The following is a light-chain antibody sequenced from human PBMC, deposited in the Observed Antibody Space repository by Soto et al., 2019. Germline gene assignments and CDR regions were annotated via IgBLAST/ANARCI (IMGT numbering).Light chain of an antibody. Sequence: QSVLRQPPSVSGAPGQRVTISCTGNSSNIGAGYDVHWYQQLPGTAPKLVIYGSANRPSGVPDRFSGSKSGASASLAITGLQAGDEADYYCQSFDLSLSGSVFGPGTKLTVL. V-gene: IGLV1-40*01. J-gene: IGLJ1*01. CDR3: QSFDLSLSGSV. CDR2: GSA. CDR1: SSNIGAGYD.